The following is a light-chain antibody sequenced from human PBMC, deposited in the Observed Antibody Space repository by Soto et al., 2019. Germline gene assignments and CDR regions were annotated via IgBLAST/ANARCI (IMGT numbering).Light chain of an antibody. CDR1: QSVSGSY. CDR2: VAS. V-gene: IGKV3-20*01. J-gene: IGKJ1*01. CDR3: QQYGRPPAT. Sequence: EIVLTQSPGTLSLSPGERATLSCRASQSVSGSYLAWYQQRPGQAPRLLMYVASNRATGIPDRFSASGSETDFTLTISRLEPEDFAVDYCQQYGRPPATFGQGTKVEIK.